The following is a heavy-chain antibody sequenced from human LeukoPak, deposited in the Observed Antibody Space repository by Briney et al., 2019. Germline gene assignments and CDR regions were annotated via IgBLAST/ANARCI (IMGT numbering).Heavy chain of an antibody. CDR3: ARHDYDSNVRLDAFDI. CDR1: GYSFTSYW. CDR2: IYPGDSDT. Sequence: GESLKISRKGSGYSFTSYWIGCVRQMPGKGLEWLGIIYPGDSDTRYSPSFQCQVTISADKSISTAYLQWSSLKASDTAMYYCARHDYDSNVRLDAFDIWGQGTMVTVSS. D-gene: IGHD3-22*01. V-gene: IGHV5-51*01. J-gene: IGHJ3*02.